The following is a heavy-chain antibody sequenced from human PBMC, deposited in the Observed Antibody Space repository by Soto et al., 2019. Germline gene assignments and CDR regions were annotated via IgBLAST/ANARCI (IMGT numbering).Heavy chain of an antibody. J-gene: IGHJ4*02. CDR3: ARDPRQPLNFEYSSSGFDY. CDR1: GYSISSGYY. V-gene: IGHV4-38-2*02. D-gene: IGHD6-6*01. CDR2: IYHSGST. Sequence: SETLSLTCAVSGYSISSGYYWGWIRQPPGKGLEWIGSIYHSGSTYYNPSLKSRVAISVDTSKNQFSLKLSSVTAADTAVYYCARDPRQPLNFEYSSSGFDYWGQGTLVTVSS.